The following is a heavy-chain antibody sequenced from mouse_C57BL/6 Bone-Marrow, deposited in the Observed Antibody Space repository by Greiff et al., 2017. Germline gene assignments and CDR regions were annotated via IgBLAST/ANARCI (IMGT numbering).Heavy chain of an antibody. Sequence: EVMLVESGGGLVKPGGSLKLSCAASGFTFSDYGMHWVRQAPEKGLEWVAYISSGSSTIYYADTVKGRFTISRDNAKNTLFLQMTSLRSEDTAMYYCARDGGIYAMDYWGQGTSVTVSS. D-gene: IGHD2-3*01. CDR3: ARDGGIYAMDY. CDR2: ISSGSSTI. J-gene: IGHJ4*01. V-gene: IGHV5-17*01. CDR1: GFTFSDYG.